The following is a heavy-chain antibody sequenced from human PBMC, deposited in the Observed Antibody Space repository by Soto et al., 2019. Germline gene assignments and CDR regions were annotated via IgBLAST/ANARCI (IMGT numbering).Heavy chain of an antibody. Sequence: GGSLRLSCAASGFTFSSYAMHWVRQAPGKGLEWVAVISYDGSNKYYADSVKGRFNISRDNSKNTLYLQMNSLRAEDTAVYYCAREVSRDEIQLWFYYYGMDVWGQGTTVTVSS. J-gene: IGHJ6*02. CDR3: AREVSRDEIQLWFYYYGMDV. CDR2: ISYDGSNK. CDR1: GFTFSSYA. V-gene: IGHV3-30-3*01. D-gene: IGHD5-18*01.